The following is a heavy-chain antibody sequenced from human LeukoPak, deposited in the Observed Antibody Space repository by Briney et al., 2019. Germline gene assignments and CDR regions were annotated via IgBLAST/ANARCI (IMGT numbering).Heavy chain of an antibody. D-gene: IGHD6-19*01. J-gene: IGHJ6*02. CDR2: ISGSGGST. CDR3: ATERRLGQWLAYYYYYGMDV. CDR1: GFTFSSYA. V-gene: IGHV3-23*01. Sequence: GGSLRLSCAASGFTFSSYAMSWVRQAPGKGLEWVSAISGSGGSTYYADSVKGRFTISRDNSKNTLYLQMNSLRAEDTAVYYCATERRLGQWLAYYYYYGMDVWGQGTTVTVSS.